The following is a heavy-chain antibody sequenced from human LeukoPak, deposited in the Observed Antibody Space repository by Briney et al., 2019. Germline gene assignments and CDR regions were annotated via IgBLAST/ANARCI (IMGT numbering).Heavy chain of an antibody. J-gene: IGHJ4*02. CDR2: IYYSGST. Sequence: PSETLSLTCTVSGGSISSYYWSWIRQPPGKGLEWSGYIYYSGSTNYNPSLKSRVTISVDTSKNQFSLKLSSVTAADTAVYYCASLAVAAYTGADYWGQGTLVTVSS. V-gene: IGHV4-59*01. D-gene: IGHD6-19*01. CDR1: GGSISSYY. CDR3: ASLAVAAYTGADY.